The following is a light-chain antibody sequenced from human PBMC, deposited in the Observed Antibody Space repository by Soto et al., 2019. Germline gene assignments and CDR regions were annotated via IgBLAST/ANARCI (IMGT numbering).Light chain of an antibody. V-gene: IGKV4-1*01. Sequence: DIVMTQSPDSLAVSLGERATINCKSSQSVLYSSNDKTFLTWYQQKPGQTPKLLIYWASTRESGVPDRFSGSGSGTDFTLTIISLQAEDGAVYDCHQCYIAPLTFGQGTKVEIK. J-gene: IGKJ1*01. CDR3: HQCYIAPLT. CDR2: WAS. CDR1: QSVLYSSNDKTF.